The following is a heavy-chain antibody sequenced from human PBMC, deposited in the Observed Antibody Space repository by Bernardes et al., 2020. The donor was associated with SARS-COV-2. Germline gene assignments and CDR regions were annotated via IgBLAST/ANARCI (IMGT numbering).Heavy chain of an antibody. J-gene: IGHJ6*02. Sequence: GGSLRLSCAASGFTFSSYGMHWVRQAPGKGLEWVAVIWYDGSNKYYADSVKGRFTISRDNSKNTLYLQMNSLRAEDTAVYYCAIDCTASSSCYYYYYGMDFWRQRTTVTVSS. CDR2: IWYDGSNK. D-gene: IGHD6-13*01. CDR3: AIDCTASSSCYYYYYGMDF. CDR1: GFTFSSYG. V-gene: IGHV3-33*01.